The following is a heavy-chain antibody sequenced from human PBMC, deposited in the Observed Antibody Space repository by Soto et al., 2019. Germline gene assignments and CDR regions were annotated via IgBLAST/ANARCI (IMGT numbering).Heavy chain of an antibody. CDR1: GFTFSSYA. CDR3: ARSLRFPDELEFDY. D-gene: IGHD3-3*01. V-gene: IGHV3-30-3*01. CDR2: ISYDGSNK. J-gene: IGHJ4*02. Sequence: VQLVESGGGVVQPGRSLRLSCAASGFTFSSYAMHWVRQAPGKGLEWVAVISYDGSNKYYADSVKGRFTISRDNSKNTLYLQMNSLRAEDTAVYYCARSLRFPDELEFDYWGQGTLVTVSS.